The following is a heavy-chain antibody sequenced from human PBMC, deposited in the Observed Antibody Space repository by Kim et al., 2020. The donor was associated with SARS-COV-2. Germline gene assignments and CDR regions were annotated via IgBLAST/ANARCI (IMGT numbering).Heavy chain of an antibody. V-gene: IGHV6-1*01. CDR1: GDSVSSNSAA. Sequence: SQTLSLTCAVSGDSVSSNSAAWNWIRQSPSRGLEWLGRTYYRSKWFHDYAVSVKSRITINPDTSRTQFSLQLSSVTPEDTAVYYCERVTQSQIDYWGQGTLVTVSS. CDR3: ERVTQSQIDY. J-gene: IGHJ4*02. CDR2: TYYRSKWFH.